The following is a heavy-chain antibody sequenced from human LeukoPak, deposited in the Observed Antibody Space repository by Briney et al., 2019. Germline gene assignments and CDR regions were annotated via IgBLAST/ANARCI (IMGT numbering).Heavy chain of an antibody. Sequence: LETLSLTCSVSGFPINSHSYWGWVRQSPGRGLEWIGSIYYSGSTYYNPSLKSRITVSIDTSKSQFSLRLTSVTAADTAIYYCAQVSMIGDLKLYYFDFWGHGTLVTVSS. J-gene: IGHJ4*01. CDR1: GFPINSHSY. V-gene: IGHV4-38-2*02. D-gene: IGHD3-22*01. CDR3: AQVSMIGDLKLYYFDF. CDR2: IYYSGST.